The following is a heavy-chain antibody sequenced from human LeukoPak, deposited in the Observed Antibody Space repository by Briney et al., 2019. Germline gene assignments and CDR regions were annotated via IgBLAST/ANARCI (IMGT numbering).Heavy chain of an antibody. J-gene: IGHJ4*02. Sequence: GGSLRLSCAASGFTFSSYAMVWVRQAPGQGLEWVAVISYGGTNKYYADSVTGRFTISRDNSKNTLYLQMNSLRAEDTAVYYCAKGDYYDSSGYYADYWGQGTLVTVSS. CDR3: AKGDYYDSSGYYADY. V-gene: IGHV3-30-3*01. D-gene: IGHD3-22*01. CDR1: GFTFSSYA. CDR2: ISYGGTNK.